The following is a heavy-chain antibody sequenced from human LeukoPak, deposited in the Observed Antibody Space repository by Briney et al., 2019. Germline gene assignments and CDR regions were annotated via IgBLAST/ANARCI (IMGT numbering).Heavy chain of an antibody. D-gene: IGHD6-19*01. CDR3: AKDLHEQWLVSADAFDI. Sequence: GGSLRVSCAASGFTFSSYAMSCGRQAPGKGRGWGSGISGSVGRTYYPDSVKGRFTISRDNSKNTLYLQMNSLRAEDTAVYYCAKDLHEQWLVSADAFDIWGLGTMVTVSS. V-gene: IGHV3-23*01. CDR1: GFTFSSYA. CDR2: ISGSVGRT. J-gene: IGHJ3*02.